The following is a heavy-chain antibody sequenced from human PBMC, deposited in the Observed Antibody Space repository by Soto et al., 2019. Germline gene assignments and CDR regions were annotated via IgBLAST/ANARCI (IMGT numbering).Heavy chain of an antibody. CDR3: ARADRDYVGYYYYGMDV. D-gene: IGHD4-17*01. Sequence: GASVKVSCKASGYTFTSYGISWVRQAPGQGLEWMGWISAYNGNTNYAQKLQGRVTMTTDTSTSTAYMELRSLRSDDTAVYYCARADRDYVGYYYYGMDVRGQGTTVTVSS. V-gene: IGHV1-18*01. CDR2: ISAYNGNT. CDR1: GYTFTSYG. J-gene: IGHJ6*02.